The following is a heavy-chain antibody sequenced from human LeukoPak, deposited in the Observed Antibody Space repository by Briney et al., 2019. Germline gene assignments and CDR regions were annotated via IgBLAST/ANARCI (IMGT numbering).Heavy chain of an antibody. CDR2: IWYDGSNK. J-gene: IGHJ4*02. V-gene: IGHV3-33*01. CDR3: ARAEARYFDY. Sequence: PGRSLILSCAASGFTFSSYGIHWVRQAPGKGLEWVAVIWYDGSNKYYADSVKGRFTISRDNSKNTLYLQMNSLRAEDTAVYYCARAEARYFDYWGQGTLVIVSS. CDR1: GFTFSSYG. D-gene: IGHD1-14*01.